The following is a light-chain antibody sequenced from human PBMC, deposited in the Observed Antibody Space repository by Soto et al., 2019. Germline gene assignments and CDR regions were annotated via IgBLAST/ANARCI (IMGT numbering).Light chain of an antibody. CDR3: AAWDDSLNGPR. V-gene: IGLV1-44*01. J-gene: IGLJ3*02. CDR1: SSNIGSNT. CDR2: SNN. Sequence: QSVLTQPPSASGTPGQRVTISCSGSSSNIGSNTVNWYQQLPGTAPKLLIYSNNQRPSGVPDRFSGSKSGTSASLAINGLQSEDEADYYCAAWDDSLNGPRFGGGTKLTVL.